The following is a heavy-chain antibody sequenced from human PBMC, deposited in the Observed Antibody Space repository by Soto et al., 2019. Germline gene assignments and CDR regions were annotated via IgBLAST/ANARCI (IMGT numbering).Heavy chain of an antibody. Sequence: GGSLRLSCAASGVTFSSYSMNWVRQAPGKGLEWVSSISSSSSYIYYADSVKGRFTISRDNAKNSLYLQMNSLRAEDTAVYYCARDQPGYSYGYGLGYWGQGTLVTAPQ. V-gene: IGHV3-21*01. CDR2: ISSSSSYI. CDR3: ARDQPGYSYGYGLGY. J-gene: IGHJ4*02. D-gene: IGHD5-18*01. CDR1: GVTFSSYS.